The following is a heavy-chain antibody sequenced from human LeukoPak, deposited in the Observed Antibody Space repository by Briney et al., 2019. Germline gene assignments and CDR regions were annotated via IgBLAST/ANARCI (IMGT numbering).Heavy chain of an antibody. V-gene: IGHV3-66*01. D-gene: IGHD1-26*01. CDR3: ARSKLYYYGMDV. J-gene: IGHJ6*02. CDR2: IYSGGST. CDR1: GFTVSSNY. Sequence: AGGSLRLSCAASGFTVSSNYMSWVRLAPGKGLEWVSVIYSGGSTYYADSVKGRFTISRDNSKNTLYLQMNSLRAEDTAVYYCARSKLYYYGMDVWGQGTTVTVSS.